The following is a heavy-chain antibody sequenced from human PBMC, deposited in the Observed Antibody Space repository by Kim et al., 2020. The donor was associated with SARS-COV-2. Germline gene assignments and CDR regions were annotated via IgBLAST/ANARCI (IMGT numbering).Heavy chain of an antibody. Sequence: SVKGRLTLARENARNSLYLQMNSLRAEDTAVFYCARDGTTVTTTGAFDYWGQGTLVTVSS. D-gene: IGHD4-17*01. CDR3: ARDGTTVTTTGAFDY. J-gene: IGHJ4*02. V-gene: IGHV3-21*01.